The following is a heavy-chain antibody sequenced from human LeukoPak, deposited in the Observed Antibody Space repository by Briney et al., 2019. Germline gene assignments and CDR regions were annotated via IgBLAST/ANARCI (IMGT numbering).Heavy chain of an antibody. CDR1: GFTFSSYA. CDR3: AKEIGAAAGRGFDY. Sequence: GGSLRLSCAASGFTFSSYAMHWVRQAPGKGLEWVAVISYDGSNKYYADSVKGRFTISRDNSKNTLFLQMNSLNDTALYYCAKEIGAAAGRGFDYWGQGTLVTVSS. V-gene: IGHV3-30-3*01. J-gene: IGHJ4*02. D-gene: IGHD6-13*01. CDR2: ISYDGSNK.